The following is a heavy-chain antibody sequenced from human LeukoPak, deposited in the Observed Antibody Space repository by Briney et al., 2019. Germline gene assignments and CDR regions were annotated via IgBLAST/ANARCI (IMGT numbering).Heavy chain of an antibody. CDR1: GGSISSGSYY. Sequence: SETLSLTCTVSGGSISSGSYYWGWIRQPPGKGLEWIGSIYYSGSTYYNPSLKSRVTISVDTSKNQFSLKLSSVTAADTAVYYCARQVVGYDILTGYWGIFDYWGQGTLVTVSS. CDR2: IYYSGST. CDR3: ARQVVGYDILTGYWGIFDY. V-gene: IGHV4-39*01. J-gene: IGHJ4*02. D-gene: IGHD3-9*01.